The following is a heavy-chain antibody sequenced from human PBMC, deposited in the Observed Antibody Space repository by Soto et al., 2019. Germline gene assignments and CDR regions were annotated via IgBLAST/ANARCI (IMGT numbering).Heavy chain of an antibody. V-gene: IGHV3-33*01. CDR3: AREGGEDTAMVPDYYDSSGYYPFDY. Sequence: QVQLVESGGGVVQPGRSLRLSCAASGFTFSSYGMHWVRQAPGKGLEWVAVIWYDGSNKYYADSVKGRFTISRDNSKNTLYLQMNSLRAEDKAVYYCAREGGEDTAMVPDYYDSSGYYPFDYWGQGTLVTVSS. J-gene: IGHJ4*02. CDR1: GFTFSSYG. CDR2: IWYDGSNK. D-gene: IGHD3-22*01.